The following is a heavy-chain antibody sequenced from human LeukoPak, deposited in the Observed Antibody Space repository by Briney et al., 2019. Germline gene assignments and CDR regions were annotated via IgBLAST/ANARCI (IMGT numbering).Heavy chain of an antibody. CDR2: INHNGNVN. J-gene: IGHJ4*02. Sequence: GGSLRLSCAASGFTFSSYWMNWARQAPGKGLEWVASINHNGNVNYYVDSVKGRFTISRDNARNSLYLQMDSLRAEDTAVYYCATYYYFNYWGQGTLVTVSS. CDR1: GFTFSSYW. V-gene: IGHV3-7*01. D-gene: IGHD1-26*01. CDR3: ATYYYFNY.